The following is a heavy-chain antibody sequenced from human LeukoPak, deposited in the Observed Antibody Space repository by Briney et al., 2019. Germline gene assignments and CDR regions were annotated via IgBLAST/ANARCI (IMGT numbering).Heavy chain of an antibody. V-gene: IGHV3-33*06. CDR2: IWYDGSNK. D-gene: IGHD2-21*01. CDR3: AKAVVVVILGGAEYFQH. Sequence: GGSLRLSCAASGFTFSSYGMHWVRQAPGKGLEWVAVIWYDGSNKYYADSVKGRFTISRDNSKNTLYLQMNSLRVEDTAVYYCAKAVVVVILGGAEYFQHWGQGTPVTVSS. J-gene: IGHJ1*01. CDR1: GFTFSSYG.